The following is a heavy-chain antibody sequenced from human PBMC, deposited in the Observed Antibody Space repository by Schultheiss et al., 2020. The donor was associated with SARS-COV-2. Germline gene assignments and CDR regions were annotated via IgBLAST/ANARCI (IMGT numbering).Heavy chain of an antibody. CDR2: IYPGDSDT. CDR1: GYSFSNYW. J-gene: IGHJ3*02. CDR3: ASGGVVVTATRGYDAFDI. Sequence: GESLKISCKGSGYSFSNYWIGWVRQMPGKGPEWMGTIYPGDSDTRYSPSFQGQVTISADKSISTAYLQWSSLKASDTAMYYCASGGVVVTATRGYDAFDIWGQGSLVTVSS. V-gene: IGHV5-51*01. D-gene: IGHD2-21*02.